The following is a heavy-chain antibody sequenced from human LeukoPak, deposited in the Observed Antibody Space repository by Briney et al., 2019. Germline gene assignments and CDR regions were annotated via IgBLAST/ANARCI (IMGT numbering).Heavy chain of an antibody. CDR3: ARGITMIVVDEYFDL. D-gene: IGHD3-22*01. CDR1: GGSFSGYY. J-gene: IGHJ2*01. CDR2: IYTSGST. Sequence: SETLSLTCAVYGGSFSGYYWSWIRQPAGKGLEWIGRIYTSGSTNYNPSLKSRVTMSVDTSKNQFSLKLSSVTAADTAVYYCARGITMIVVDEYFDLWGRGTLVTVSS. V-gene: IGHV4-59*10.